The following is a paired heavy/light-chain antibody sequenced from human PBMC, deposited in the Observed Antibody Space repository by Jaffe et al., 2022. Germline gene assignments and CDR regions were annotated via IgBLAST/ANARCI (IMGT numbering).Heavy chain of an antibody. CDR3: ANAAYCSSTSCQRGNAFDI. CDR1: GFTFSSYG. J-gene: IGHJ3*02. CDR2: IRYDGSNK. D-gene: IGHD2-2*01. V-gene: IGHV3-30*02. Sequence: QVQLVESGGGVVQPGGSLRLSCAASGFTFSSYGMHWVRQAPGKGLEWVAFIRYDGSNKYYADSVKGRFTISRDNSKNTLYLQMNSLRAEDTAVYYCANAAYCSSTSCQRGNAFDIWGQGTMVTVSS.
Light chain of an antibody. CDR1: QGISSY. J-gene: IGKJ3*01. Sequence: AIRMTQSPSSFSASTGDRVTITCRASQGISSYLAWYQQKPGKAPKLLIYAASTLQSGVPSRFSGSGSGTDFTLTISCLQSEDFATYYCQQYYSYPQVTFGPGTKVDIK. V-gene: IGKV1-8*01. CDR2: AAS. CDR3: QQYYSYPQVT.